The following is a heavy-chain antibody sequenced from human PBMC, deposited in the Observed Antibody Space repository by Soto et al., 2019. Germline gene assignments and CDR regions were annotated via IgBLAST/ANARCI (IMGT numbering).Heavy chain of an antibody. V-gene: IGHV4-31*03. CDR3: ARGHYYDYSVESFDY. Sequence: PSETLSLTCTVSGGSISSGGYSWGWIRQHPGKGLEWIGYIYTSGTTYYNPPLQSRVTMSVDTSKSQFSLRLSSVTAADTAVYYCARGHYYDYSVESFDYWSPGTLVTVSS. CDR1: GGSISSGGYS. J-gene: IGHJ4*02. CDR2: IYTSGTT. D-gene: IGHD3-22*01.